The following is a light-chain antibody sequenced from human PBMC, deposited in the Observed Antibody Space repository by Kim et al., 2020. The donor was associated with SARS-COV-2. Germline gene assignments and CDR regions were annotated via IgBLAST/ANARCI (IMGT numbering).Light chain of an antibody. CDR1: QSLLHSNGYNY. CDR3: MQALQTPWT. CDR2: LGS. V-gene: IGKV2-28*01. Sequence: DIVMTQSPLSLPVTPGEPASISFRSSQSLLHSNGYNYLDRYLQKPGQSPQLLIYLGSNRASGVPDRFSGSGSGTDFTLKISRVEAEDVGVYYCMQALQTPWTFGQGTKVEIK. J-gene: IGKJ1*01.